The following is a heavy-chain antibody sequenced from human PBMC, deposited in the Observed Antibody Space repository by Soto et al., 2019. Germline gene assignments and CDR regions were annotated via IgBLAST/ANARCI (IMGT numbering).Heavy chain of an antibody. Sequence: ASVKVSCKASGYTFTGYYMHWVRQAPGQGLEWMGWINPNSGGTNYAQKFQGWVTMTRDTSISTAYMEPSRLRSDDTAVYYCARTVSSGWDYHYYYGMDVWGQGTTVTVSS. D-gene: IGHD6-19*01. CDR1: GYTFTGYY. V-gene: IGHV1-2*04. J-gene: IGHJ6*02. CDR2: INPNSGGT. CDR3: ARTVSSGWDYHYYYGMDV.